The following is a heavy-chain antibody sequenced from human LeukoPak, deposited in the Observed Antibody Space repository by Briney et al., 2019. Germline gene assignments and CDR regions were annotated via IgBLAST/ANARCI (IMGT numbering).Heavy chain of an antibody. CDR1: GFTFSSSV. Sequence: GGSLRLSCAASGFTFSSSVMSWVRQALGKGLEWVSAVSGDGGTTYYADSVKGRFTISRDNAKNSLYLQMNSLRAEDTAVYYCARDQDAFDIWGQGTMVTVSS. J-gene: IGHJ3*02. CDR3: ARDQDAFDI. CDR2: VSGDGGTT. V-gene: IGHV3-23*01.